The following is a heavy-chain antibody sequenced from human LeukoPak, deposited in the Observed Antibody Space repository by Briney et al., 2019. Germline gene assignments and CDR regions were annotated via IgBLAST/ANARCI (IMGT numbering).Heavy chain of an antibody. CDR1: GFTFSSFS. D-gene: IGHD4-23*01. V-gene: IGHV3-48*02. CDR3: ARDLDGGNSNFEY. CDR2: ISSRSDTI. Sequence: GGSLSLSCAASGFTFSSFSMNWVRQAPGKGLEWVSYISSRSDTIYYTDSVKGRFTISRDNAKNSLYLQMNSLRDEDTAVYYCARDLDGGNSNFEYWGQGTMAIVSA. J-gene: IGHJ4*02.